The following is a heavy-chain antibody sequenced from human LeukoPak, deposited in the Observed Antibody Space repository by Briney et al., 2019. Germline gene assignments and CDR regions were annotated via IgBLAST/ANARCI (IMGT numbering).Heavy chain of an antibody. Sequence: GGSLRLSCAASGFTFSSYAMSWVRQAPGKGLEWVSVISGSGGSTYYADSVKGRFTISRDNSKNTLYLQMNSLRAEDRAVYYCAKVRYDSSGYQSPYFDYWGQGILVTVSS. CDR3: AKVRYDSSGYQSPYFDY. J-gene: IGHJ4*02. D-gene: IGHD3-22*01. V-gene: IGHV3-23*01. CDR2: ISGSGGST. CDR1: GFTFSSYA.